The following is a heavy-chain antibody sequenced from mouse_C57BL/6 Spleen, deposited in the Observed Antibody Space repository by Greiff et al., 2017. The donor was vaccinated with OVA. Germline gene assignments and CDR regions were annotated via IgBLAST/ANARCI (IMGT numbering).Heavy chain of an antibody. V-gene: IGHV5-17*01. CDR1: GFTFSDYG. J-gene: IGHJ4*01. D-gene: IGHD1-1*01. CDR3: ARPDYYGSSYAMDY. CDR2: ISSGSSTI. Sequence: EVMLVESGGGLVKPGGSLKLSCAASGFTFSDYGMHWVRQAPEKGLEWVAYISSGSSTIYSADTVKGRFTISRDNAKNTLFLQMTSLRSEDTAMYYCARPDYYGSSYAMDYWGQGTSVTVSS.